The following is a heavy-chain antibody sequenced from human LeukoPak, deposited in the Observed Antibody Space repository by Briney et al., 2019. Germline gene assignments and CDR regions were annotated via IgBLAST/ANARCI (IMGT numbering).Heavy chain of an antibody. CDR1: GFTFSSYG. CDR3: AKDPRDNSAWYYYSWFDP. J-gene: IGHJ5*02. Sequence: PGGSLRLSCAASGFTFSSYGMHWVRQAPGKGLEWVAFIRYDGSNKYYADSVKGRFTISRDNSKNTLYLQMNSLRAEDTAVYYCAKDPRDNSAWYYYSWFDPWGQGTLVTVSS. D-gene: IGHD6-19*01. CDR2: IRYDGSNK. V-gene: IGHV3-30*02.